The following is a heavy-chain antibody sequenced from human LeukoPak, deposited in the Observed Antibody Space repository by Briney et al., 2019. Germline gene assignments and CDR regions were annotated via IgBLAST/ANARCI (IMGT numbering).Heavy chain of an antibody. CDR1: GYPFSRYY. J-gene: IGHJ4*02. CDR3: ARDRWGVYSVAGPGDY. CDR2: INPSGVST. D-gene: IGHD6-19*01. Sequence: ASVKVSCKASGYPFSRYYMHWVRQAPGQGLEWMGIINPSGVSTIYAQKFQGRVTMTRDTSTNTVYMELSSLRSEDTAVYYCARDRWGVYSVAGPGDYWGQGTLVTVSS. V-gene: IGHV1-46*01.